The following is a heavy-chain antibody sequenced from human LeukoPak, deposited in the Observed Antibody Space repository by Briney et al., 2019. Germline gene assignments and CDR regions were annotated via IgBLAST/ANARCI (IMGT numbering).Heavy chain of an antibody. V-gene: IGHV3-23*01. Sequence: PGGSLRLSCAASGFTFSSYAMSWVRQAPGKGLEWVSAISGSGGSTYYADSVKGRFTISRDNSKNTLYLQMNSLRAEDTAVYYCAKASSGWYGSNWFNPWGQGTLVTVSS. CDR1: GFTFSSYA. CDR2: ISGSGGST. J-gene: IGHJ5*02. CDR3: AKASSGWYGSNWFNP. D-gene: IGHD6-19*01.